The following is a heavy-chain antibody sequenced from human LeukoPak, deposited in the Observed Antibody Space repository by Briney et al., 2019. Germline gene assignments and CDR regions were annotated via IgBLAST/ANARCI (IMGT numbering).Heavy chain of an antibody. J-gene: IGHJ4*02. Sequence: SETLSLTCTVSGGSISSSSYYWGWIRQPPGKGLEWIGSIYHSGSTYYNPSLKSRVTISVDTSKNQFSLKLSSVTAADTAVYYCAREILLWFGELSAPFDYWGQGTLVTVSS. V-gene: IGHV4-39*07. CDR1: GGSISSSSYY. CDR3: AREILLWFGELSAPFDY. CDR2: IYHSGST. D-gene: IGHD3-10*01.